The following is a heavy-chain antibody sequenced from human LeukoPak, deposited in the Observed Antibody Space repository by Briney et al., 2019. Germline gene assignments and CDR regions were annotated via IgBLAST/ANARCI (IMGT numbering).Heavy chain of an antibody. CDR3: ARQRGIIGTTEWFDP. Sequence: PTETLSLTCSVSDGSISTYYWAWIRQPPGKGLEWIGYDYYSGSTKYNPSLESRVTISIDTSKGQFSLNLSSVTAADTAVYYCARQRGIIGTTEWFDPWGQGTLVTVCS. CDR1: DGSISTYY. J-gene: IGHJ5*02. V-gene: IGHV4-59*08. CDR2: DYYSGST. D-gene: IGHD1-7*01.